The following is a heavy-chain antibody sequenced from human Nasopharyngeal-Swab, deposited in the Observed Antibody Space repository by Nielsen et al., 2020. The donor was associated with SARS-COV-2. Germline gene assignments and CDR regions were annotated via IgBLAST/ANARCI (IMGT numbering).Heavy chain of an antibody. CDR3: ARDAGWGGKYGSNWFDP. CDR1: GFTFSSYS. CDR2: ISSSSSTI. D-gene: IGHD1-26*01. Sequence: GGSLRLSCAASGFTFSSYSMNWVRQAPGKGLEWVSYISSSSSTIYYADSVKGRFTISRDNAKNSLYLQMNSLRAEDTAVYYCARDAGWGGKYGSNWFDPWGQGTLVTVSS. J-gene: IGHJ5*02. V-gene: IGHV3-48*01.